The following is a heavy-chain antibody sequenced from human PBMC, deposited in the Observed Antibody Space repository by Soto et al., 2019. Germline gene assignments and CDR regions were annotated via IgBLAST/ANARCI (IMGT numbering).Heavy chain of an antibody. CDR1: GGTFSSYA. Sequence: RASVKVSCKASGGTFSSYAISWVRQAPGQGLEWMGGIIPIFGTANYAQKFQGRVTITADESTSTAYMELSSLRSEDTAVYYCARGGYSYGPNLYYYYGMDVWGQGTTGTVSS. CDR3: ARGGYSYGPNLYYYYGMDV. V-gene: IGHV1-69*13. D-gene: IGHD5-18*01. J-gene: IGHJ6*02. CDR2: IIPIFGTA.